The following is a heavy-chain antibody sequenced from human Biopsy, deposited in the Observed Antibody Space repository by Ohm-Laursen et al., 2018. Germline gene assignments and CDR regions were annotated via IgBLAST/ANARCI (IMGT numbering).Heavy chain of an antibody. Sequence: SLRLSCAASGFSFEDYGMHWVRQAPGKGLEWVSSISWQSATRNYADSVKGRFAISRDNAKKSLYLEVDSLRDEGTALYYCAKDKDFRDAFDIWGQGTMVTVSS. V-gene: IGHV3-9*01. J-gene: IGHJ3*02. D-gene: IGHD3-3*01. CDR3: AKDKDFRDAFDI. CDR1: GFSFEDYG. CDR2: ISWQSATR.